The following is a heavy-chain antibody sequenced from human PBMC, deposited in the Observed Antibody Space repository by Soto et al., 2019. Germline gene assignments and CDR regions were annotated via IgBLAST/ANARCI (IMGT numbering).Heavy chain of an antibody. V-gene: IGHV5-51*01. J-gene: IGHJ6*02. D-gene: IGHD2-2*01. Sequence: GESLKISCKGSGYSFTSYWIGWVRQMPGKGLEWMGIIYPGDSDTRYSPSFQGQVTISADKSISTAYLQWSSLKASDTAMYYCARSIAVVPAATKYYYYGMDVWGQGTTVTVSS. CDR2: IYPGDSDT. CDR1: GYSFTSYW. CDR3: ARSIAVVPAATKYYYYGMDV.